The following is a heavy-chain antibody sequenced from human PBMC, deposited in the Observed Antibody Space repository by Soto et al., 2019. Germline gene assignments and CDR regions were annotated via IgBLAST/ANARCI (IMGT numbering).Heavy chain of an antibody. CDR1: GFTVSSNY. V-gene: IGHV3-53*01. CDR2: IYSGGST. Sequence: LRLSCAASGFTVSSNYMSWVRQAPGKGLEWVSVIYSGGSTYYADSVKGRFTISRDNSKNTLYLQMNSLRAEDTAVYYCAKGPHYGSGSPSPYGMDIWGQGTTVTVSS. J-gene: IGHJ6*02. D-gene: IGHD3-10*01. CDR3: AKGPHYGSGSPSPYGMDI.